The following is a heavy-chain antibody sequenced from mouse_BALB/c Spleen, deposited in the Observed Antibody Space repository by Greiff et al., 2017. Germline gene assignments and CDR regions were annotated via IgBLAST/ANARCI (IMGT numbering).Heavy chain of an antibody. J-gene: IGHJ2*01. Sequence: DVMLVESGGGLVKPGGSLKLSCAASGFTFSSYAMSWVRQSPEKRLEWVAEISSGGSYTYYPDTVTGRFTISRDNAKNTLYLQMSSLKSEDTAMYYCARDRYDGDDYWGQGTTLTVSS. CDR2: ISSGGSYT. CDR1: GFTFSSYA. D-gene: IGHD2-14*01. CDR3: ARDRYDGDDY. V-gene: IGHV5-9-4*01.